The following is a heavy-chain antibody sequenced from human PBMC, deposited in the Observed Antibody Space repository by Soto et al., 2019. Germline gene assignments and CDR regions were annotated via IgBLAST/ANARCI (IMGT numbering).Heavy chain of an antibody. Sequence: ASVKVSCKASGYTFTGYYMHWVRQAPGQGLEWMGWINPNSGGTNYAQKFQGWVTMTRDTSISTAYMELSRLRSDDTAVYYCARFPPGSSHDYYYYGMDVWGQGTTVTVSS. CDR2: INPNSGGT. CDR3: ARFPPGSSHDYYYYGMDV. CDR1: GYTFTGYY. D-gene: IGHD6-6*01. V-gene: IGHV1-2*04. J-gene: IGHJ6*02.